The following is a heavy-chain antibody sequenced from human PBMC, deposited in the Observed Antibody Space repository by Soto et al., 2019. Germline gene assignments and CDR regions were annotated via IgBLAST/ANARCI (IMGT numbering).Heavy chain of an antibody. D-gene: IGHD3-3*01. J-gene: IGHJ4*02. CDR2: IYWTDDK. V-gene: IGHV2-5*01. Sequence: QITLNESGPTVVRPTETLTLTCRFSGFSLTTSGVGVGWIRQSPGKAPEWLALIYWTDDKRYSASLKSRLTITKETSKNEVVLTVSDLDPTDTATYYCAHRVLRTVFGLVTTTAIYFDFWGQGTPVAVSS. CDR3: AHRVLRTVFGLVTTTAIYFDF. CDR1: GFSLTTSGVG.